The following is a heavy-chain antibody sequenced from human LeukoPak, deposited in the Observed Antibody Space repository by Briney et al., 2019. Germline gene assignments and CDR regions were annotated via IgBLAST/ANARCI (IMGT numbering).Heavy chain of an antibody. CDR2: ISSSSSYI. V-gene: IGHV3-21*01. CDR1: GFTFSSYS. Sequence: GGSLRLSCAASGFTFSSYSMNWVRQAPGKGLEWVSSISSSSSYIYYADSVKGRFTISRDNAKNSLYLQMNSLRAEDTAVYYCARLDMTTVTTSDYYYYYMDVWGKGTTVTVS. J-gene: IGHJ6*03. CDR3: ARLDMTTVTTSDYYYYYMDV. D-gene: IGHD4-17*01.